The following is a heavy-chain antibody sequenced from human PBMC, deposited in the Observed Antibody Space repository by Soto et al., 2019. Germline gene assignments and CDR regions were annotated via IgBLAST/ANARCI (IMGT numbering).Heavy chain of an antibody. CDR3: ARTQWLAKDAFDI. J-gene: IGHJ3*02. V-gene: IGHV3-30-3*01. CDR2: ISYDGSNK. D-gene: IGHD6-19*01. CDR1: GFTFSSYA. Sequence: QVQLVESGGGVVQPGRSLRLSCAASGFTFSSYAMHWVRQAPGKGLEWVAVISYDGSNKYYADSVKGRFTISRDNSKSTLYLQMNSLRAEDTAVYYCARTQWLAKDAFDIWGQGTMVTVSS.